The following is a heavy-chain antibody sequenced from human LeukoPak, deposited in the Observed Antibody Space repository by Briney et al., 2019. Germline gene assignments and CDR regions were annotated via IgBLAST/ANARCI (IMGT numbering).Heavy chain of an antibody. CDR1: GFTFSSYG. J-gene: IGHJ6*03. Sequence: GRSLRLSCAASGFTFSSYGMHWVRQAPGKGLEWVSVIWYDGSNKYYADSVKGRFTTSRDNSKNTLYLQMNSPRAEDTAVYYCAKERGGYYYYYMDVWGKGTTVTVSS. V-gene: IGHV3-33*06. CDR2: IWYDGSNK. D-gene: IGHD3-10*01. CDR3: AKERGGYYYYYMDV.